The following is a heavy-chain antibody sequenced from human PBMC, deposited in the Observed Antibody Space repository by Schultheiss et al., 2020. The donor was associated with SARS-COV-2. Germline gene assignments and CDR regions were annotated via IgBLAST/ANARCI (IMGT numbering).Heavy chain of an antibody. D-gene: IGHD6-6*01. J-gene: IGHJ5*02. CDR3: ARVSGSSGNWFDP. CDR1: GYTFTSYA. V-gene: IGHV1-3*01. CDR2: INAGNGNT. Sequence: ASVKVSCKASGYTFTSYAMHWVRQAPGQRLEWMGWINAGNGNTKYSQKFQGRVTITRDTSASTAYMELSSLRSEDTAVYYCARVSGSSGNWFDPWGQGTLVTVSS.